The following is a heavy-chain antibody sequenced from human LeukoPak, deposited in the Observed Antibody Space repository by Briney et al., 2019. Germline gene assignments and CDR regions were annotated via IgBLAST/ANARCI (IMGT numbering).Heavy chain of an antibody. CDR2: INPNSGGT. J-gene: IGHJ4*02. V-gene: IGHV1-2*02. Sequence: ASVKVSCKASGYTFTGYYMHWVRQAPGQGLEWMGWINPNSGGTNYAQKFQGRVTMTRVTSISTAYMELSRLRSDDTAVYYCARDGPYSSSWYYFDYWGQGTLVTVSS. CDR3: ARDGPYSSSWYYFDY. CDR1: GYTFTGYY. D-gene: IGHD6-13*01.